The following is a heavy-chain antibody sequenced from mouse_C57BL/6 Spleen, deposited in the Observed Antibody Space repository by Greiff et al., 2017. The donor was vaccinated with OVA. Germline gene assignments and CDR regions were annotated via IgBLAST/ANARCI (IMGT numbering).Heavy chain of an antibody. CDR1: GYAFSSSW. CDR2: IYPGDGDT. J-gene: IGHJ3*01. Sequence: VKLQESGPELVKPGASVKISCTASGYAFSSSWMNWVKQRPGTGLEWIGRIYPGDGDTNYNGKFKGKATLTEDKSSSTAYMQLSSLTSEDSAVYFCARKTDKATGFAYWGQGTLVTVSA. CDR3: ARKTDKATGFAY. D-gene: IGHD3-2*02. V-gene: IGHV1-82*01.